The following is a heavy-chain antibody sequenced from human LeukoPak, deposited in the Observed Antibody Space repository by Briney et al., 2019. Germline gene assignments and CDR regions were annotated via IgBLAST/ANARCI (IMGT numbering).Heavy chain of an antibody. V-gene: IGHV1-58*02. Sequence: ASVKVSCKASGYTFTSYYMHWVRQARGQRLEWIGWIVVGSSNTNYAQKFQERVTITWDMSTSTAYMELSSLRSEDTAVYYCAATIAADTVYYGMDVWGQGTTVTVSS. CDR1: GYTFTSYY. CDR3: AATIAADTVYYGMDV. J-gene: IGHJ6*02. CDR2: IVVGSSNT. D-gene: IGHD6-13*01.